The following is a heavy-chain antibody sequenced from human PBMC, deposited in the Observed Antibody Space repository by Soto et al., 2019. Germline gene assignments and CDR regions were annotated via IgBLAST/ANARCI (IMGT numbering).Heavy chain of an antibody. J-gene: IGHJ4*02. CDR1: GDSVSSNSAA. CDR3: ARDKGPDYYHSSGYNKWYFDY. V-gene: IGHV6-1*01. CDR2: TYYRSKWYN. Sequence: SQTLSLTCAISGDSVSSNSAAWNWIRQSPSRGLEWLGRTYYRSKWYNDYAVSVKSRITINPDTSKNQFSLQLNSVTPEDTAVYYCARDKGPDYYHSSGYNKWYFDYWGQRTLVTVSS. D-gene: IGHD3-22*01.